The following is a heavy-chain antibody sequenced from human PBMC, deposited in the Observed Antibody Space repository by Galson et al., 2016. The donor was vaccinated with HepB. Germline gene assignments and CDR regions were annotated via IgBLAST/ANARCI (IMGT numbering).Heavy chain of an antibody. CDR3: AREDMQLRPL. D-gene: IGHD2-15*01. CDR1: GGSFSSYY. V-gene: IGHV4-34*01. J-gene: IGHJ4*02. Sequence: ETLSLTCAVCGGSFSSYYWSWIRQPPGKGLEWIGEINHSGSTNYNPSRKSRVTMSVDTSKNQFSLKLSSVPAADTAVYYCAREDMQLRPLWGQGTLVTVSS. CDR2: INHSGST.